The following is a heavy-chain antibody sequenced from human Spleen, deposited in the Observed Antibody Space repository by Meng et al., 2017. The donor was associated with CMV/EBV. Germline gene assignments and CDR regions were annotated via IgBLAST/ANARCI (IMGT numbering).Heavy chain of an antibody. CDR2: ITSSSSHT. CDR3: ARGEEHGSSWTNWFDP. D-gene: IGHD6-13*01. V-gene: IGHV3-21*04. CDR1: GFIFSVYS. J-gene: IGHJ5*02. Sequence: GESLKISFASSGFIFSVYSMNWVRQAPGKGLEWVSSITSSSSHTHYADSVKGRFTISRDNAKNSVYLQMNSLGAEDTAVYYCARGEEHGSSWTNWFDPWGQGTLVTVS.